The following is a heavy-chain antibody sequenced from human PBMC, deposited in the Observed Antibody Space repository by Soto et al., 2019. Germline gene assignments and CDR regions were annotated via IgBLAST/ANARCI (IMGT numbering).Heavy chain of an antibody. D-gene: IGHD4-4*01. CDR2: IYYSGST. Sequence: QVRLQESGPGLVKPSQTLSLTCTVSGGSISSGDYYWSWIRQPPGKGLEWIGYIYYSGSTYYNPSLKSRVTISVDTSKHKFSLKLSSVTAADTAVYYCARASGYSNYGVPFDCWGQGTLVTVSS. V-gene: IGHV4-30-4*01. CDR3: ARASGYSNYGVPFDC. J-gene: IGHJ4*02. CDR1: GGSISSGDYY.